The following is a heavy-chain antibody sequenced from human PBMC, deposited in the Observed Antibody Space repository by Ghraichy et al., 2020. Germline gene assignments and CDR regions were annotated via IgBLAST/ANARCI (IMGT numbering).Heavy chain of an antibody. CDR1: GGSISSSSNY. CDR2: IYYSGST. D-gene: IGHD5-24*01. Sequence: SETLSLTCTVSGGSISSSSNYWGWIRQPPGKGLELIGSIYYSGSTYSNPSLKSRVTISVDTSKNQFFLKLSPVTAADTAVYSCARAPRALQGLYYFDYWGQGTLVTVSS. V-gene: IGHV4-39*07. J-gene: IGHJ4*02. CDR3: ARAPRALQGLYYFDY.